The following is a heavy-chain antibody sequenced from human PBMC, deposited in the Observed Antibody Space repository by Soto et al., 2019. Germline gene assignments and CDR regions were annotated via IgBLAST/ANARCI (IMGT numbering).Heavy chain of an antibody. Sequence: SETLSLTCSLSGDSISTSNYYWRWIRQPPSKALELNGHLFCSGGTDSIPALKSRVSISVDTSKNAFSLKLTSITAAHTAIYFGARRGGCDYLFESWDQEILVAISS. V-gene: IGHV4-39*07. D-gene: IGHD4-17*01. J-gene: IGHJ4*02. CDR1: GDSISTSNYY. CDR3: ARRGGCDYLFES. CDR2: LFCSGGT.